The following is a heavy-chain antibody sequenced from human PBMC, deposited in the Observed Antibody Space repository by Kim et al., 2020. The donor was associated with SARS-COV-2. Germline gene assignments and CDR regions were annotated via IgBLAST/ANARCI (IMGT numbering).Heavy chain of an antibody. D-gene: IGHD3-10*01. J-gene: IGHJ5*02. CDR3: ARGVGSGSYPFDP. V-gene: IGHV3-21*01. Sequence: ADTVKGRFTISRDNAKNSLYLQMNSLRAEDTAVYYCARGVGSGSYPFDPWGQGTLVTVSS.